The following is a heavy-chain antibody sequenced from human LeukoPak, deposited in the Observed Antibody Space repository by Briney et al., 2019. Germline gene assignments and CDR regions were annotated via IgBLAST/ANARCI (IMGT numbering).Heavy chain of an antibody. D-gene: IGHD5-18*01. V-gene: IGHV3-21*01. CDR3: ARAYRGAFDI. CDR2: ISSSSSYI. Sequence: GGSLRLACAASGFRFSSYAMSWIRQAPGKGLEWVSSISSSSSYIYYADSVKGRFTISRDNAKNSLYLQMNSLRAEDTAVYYCARAYRGAFDIWGQGTMVTVSS. J-gene: IGHJ3*02. CDR1: GFRFSSYA.